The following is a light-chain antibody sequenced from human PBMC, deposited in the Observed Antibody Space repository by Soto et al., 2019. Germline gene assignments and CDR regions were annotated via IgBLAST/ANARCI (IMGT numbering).Light chain of an antibody. CDR1: QSVSSY. CDR3: QQRNYWPRT. J-gene: IGKJ1*01. Sequence: EIVLTQSPATLSLSPGERATLSCRASQSVSSYLTWYQQKPGQAPRFLIYDASNRATGIPARFSGSGSGTDFTRTISSLEPEDFAVYYCQQRNYWPRTFGQGTKVEIK. V-gene: IGKV3-11*01. CDR2: DAS.